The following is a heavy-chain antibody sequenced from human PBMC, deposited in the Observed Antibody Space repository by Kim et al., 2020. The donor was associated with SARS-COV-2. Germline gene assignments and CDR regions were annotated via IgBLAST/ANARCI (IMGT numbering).Heavy chain of an antibody. Sequence: GGSLRLSCAASGFTFSSYAMHWVRQAPGKGLEWVAVISYDGSNKYYADSVKGRFTISRDNSKNTLYLQMNSLRAEDTAVYYCARYDNGGNSLDYWGQGTLVTVSS. J-gene: IGHJ4*02. V-gene: IGHV3-30*04. CDR1: GFTFSSYA. D-gene: IGHD2-21*02. CDR2: ISYDGSNK. CDR3: ARYDNGGNSLDY.